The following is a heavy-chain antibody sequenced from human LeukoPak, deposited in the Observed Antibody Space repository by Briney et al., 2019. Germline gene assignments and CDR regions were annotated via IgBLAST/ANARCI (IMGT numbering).Heavy chain of an antibody. J-gene: IGHJ6*02. D-gene: IGHD3-9*01. Sequence: GGSLRLSCAASGFTFDDAWFNWVRQAPGKGLEWVSAISGSGGSTYYADSVKGRFTISRDNSKNTLYLQMNSLRAEDTAVYYCAKGSADYDILTGYYKAFNYYYGMDVWGQGTTVTVSS. CDR2: ISGSGGST. CDR1: GFTFDDAW. V-gene: IGHV3-23*01. CDR3: AKGSADYDILTGYYKAFNYYYGMDV.